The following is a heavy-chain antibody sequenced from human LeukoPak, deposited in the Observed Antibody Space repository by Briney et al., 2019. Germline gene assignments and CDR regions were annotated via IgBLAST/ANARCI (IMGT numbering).Heavy chain of an antibody. Sequence: PGGSLRLSCAASGFNFSIHSMNWVRQAPGKGLEWISYISRTSSNIYYADSLKGRFTISRDNAKNSLYLQMNSLRAEDTAVYYCARDQFDAFDIWGQGTMVTVSS. CDR1: GFNFSIHS. V-gene: IGHV3-48*01. J-gene: IGHJ3*02. CDR3: ARDQFDAFDI. CDR2: ISRTSSNI.